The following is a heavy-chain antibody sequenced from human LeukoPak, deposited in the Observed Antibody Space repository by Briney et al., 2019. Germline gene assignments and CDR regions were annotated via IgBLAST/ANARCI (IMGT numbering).Heavy chain of an antibody. CDR2: ISSSSSYI. CDR3: ATTPNAYYDFWSGYYTDPYSFDY. Sequence: GGSLRLSCAASGFTFSSYSMNWVRQAPGKGLEWVSSISSSSSYIYYADSVKGRFTISRDNAKNSLYLQMNSLRAEDTAVYYCATTPNAYYDFWSGYYTDPYSFDYWGQGTLVTVSS. D-gene: IGHD3-3*01. CDR1: GFTFSSYS. V-gene: IGHV3-21*01. J-gene: IGHJ4*02.